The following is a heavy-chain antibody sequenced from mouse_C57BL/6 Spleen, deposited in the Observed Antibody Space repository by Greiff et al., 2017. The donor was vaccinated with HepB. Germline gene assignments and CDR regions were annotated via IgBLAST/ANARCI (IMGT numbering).Heavy chain of an antibody. J-gene: IGHJ2*01. CDR1: GYSFTGYY. V-gene: IGHV1-42*01. Sequence: VQLQQSGPELVKPGASVKISCKASGYSFTGYYMNWVKQSPEKSLEWIGEINPSTGGTTYNQKFKAKATLTVDKSSSTAYMQLKSLTSEDSAVYYCARFPKYFDYWGQGTTLTVSS. CDR3: ARFPKYFDY. CDR2: INPSTGGT.